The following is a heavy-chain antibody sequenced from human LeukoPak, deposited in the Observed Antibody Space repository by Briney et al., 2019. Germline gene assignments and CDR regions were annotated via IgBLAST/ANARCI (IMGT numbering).Heavy chain of an antibody. CDR2: INHSGST. Sequence: PGGSLRLSCAASGFTFSNNAMSWVRQPPGKGLEWIGEINHSGSTNYNPSLKSRVTISVDTSKNQFSLKLNSVTAADTAVYYCARHYGPWGQGTLVTVSS. J-gene: IGHJ5*02. CDR3: ARHYGP. D-gene: IGHD3-16*01. V-gene: IGHV4-34*01. CDR1: GFTFSNNA.